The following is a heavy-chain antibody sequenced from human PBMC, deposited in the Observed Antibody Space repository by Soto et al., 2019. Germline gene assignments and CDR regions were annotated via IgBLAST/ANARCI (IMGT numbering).Heavy chain of an antibody. J-gene: IGHJ4*02. CDR3: ARGQVVAAQH. V-gene: IGHV4-30-2*01. CDR2: IYHSGST. D-gene: IGHD2-15*01. CDR1: GGSISSGGYS. Sequence: LQLQESGSGLVKPSQTLSLTCAVSGGSISSGGYSWSWIRQPPGKGLEWIGYIYHSGSTYYNPSRKSRVTISVDRSKNQFSLKLSSVTAADTAVYYCARGQVVAAQHWGQGTLVTVSS.